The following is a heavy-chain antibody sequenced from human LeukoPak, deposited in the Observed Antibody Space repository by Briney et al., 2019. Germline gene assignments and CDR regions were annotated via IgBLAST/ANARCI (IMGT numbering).Heavy chain of an antibody. V-gene: IGHV4-34*01. CDR3: ARGRTYYYDTSGYYPSIFYGMDV. CDR2: INHGESA. D-gene: IGHD3-22*01. Sequence: PSETLSLTCAVSGGSFSGYYWYWIRQPPGKGLEWIGEINHGESANYNPSLNSPATLSVDTSQNPFSLKLTSVTAADAAVYYCARGRTYYYDTSGYYPSIFYGMDVWGQGTTVIVSS. CDR1: GGSFSGYY. J-gene: IGHJ6*02.